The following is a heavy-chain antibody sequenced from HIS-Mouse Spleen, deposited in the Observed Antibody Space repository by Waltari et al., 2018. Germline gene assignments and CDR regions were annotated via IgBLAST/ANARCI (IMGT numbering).Heavy chain of an antibody. Sequence: QLQLQESGPGLVKPSETLSLTCTVSGGSISSSSYSWGGLRPPPGKGLEWIGSIYYSGSTYYNPSLKSRVTISVDTSKNQFSLKLSSVTAADTAVYYCAREIPYSSSWYDWYFDLWGRGTLVTVSS. V-gene: IGHV4-39*07. CDR3: AREIPYSSSWYDWYFDL. J-gene: IGHJ2*01. CDR2: IYYSGST. CDR1: GGSISSSSYS. D-gene: IGHD6-13*01.